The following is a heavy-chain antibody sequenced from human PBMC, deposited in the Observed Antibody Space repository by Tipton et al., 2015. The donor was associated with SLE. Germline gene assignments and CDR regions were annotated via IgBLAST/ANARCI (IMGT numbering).Heavy chain of an antibody. CDR1: GGSIGNNQ. D-gene: IGHD5-24*01. V-gene: IGHV4-4*07. Sequence: TLSLTCTVSGGSIGNNQWSWIRQPAGKGLEWIGRVSISGNTNYNPSLKSRVTMSLDTSKNQLSLELTSVTAADTAVYYCAREALYLSTIPDAFHFWGQGTSVTVSS. CDR3: AREALYLSTIPDAFHF. CDR2: VSISGNT. J-gene: IGHJ3*01.